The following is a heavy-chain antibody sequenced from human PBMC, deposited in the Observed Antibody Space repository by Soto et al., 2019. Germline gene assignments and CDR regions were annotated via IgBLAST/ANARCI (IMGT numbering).Heavy chain of an antibody. J-gene: IGHJ4*02. D-gene: IGHD2-2*01. CDR1: GFTVSISY. Sequence: GSLRLSCAASGFTVSISYMSWVRQVPGKGLDWVSIMYSGGETYYAASVKGRFTMSRDNSKNTLDLQMTSLTAEDTAVYYCAKRKYCSSTTCFDYWGQGTLVTVSS. CDR2: MYSGGET. V-gene: IGHV3-66*01. CDR3: AKRKYCSSTTCFDY.